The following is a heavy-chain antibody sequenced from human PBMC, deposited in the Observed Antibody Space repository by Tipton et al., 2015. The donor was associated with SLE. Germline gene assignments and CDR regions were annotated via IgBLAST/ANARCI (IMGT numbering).Heavy chain of an antibody. CDR3: ARALTTVTREFDY. J-gene: IGHJ4*02. D-gene: IGHD4-17*01. CDR2: ISYDGSNK. Sequence: QVQLVQSGGGVVQPGRSLRLSCAASGFTFSSYAMHWVRQAPGKGLEWVAVISYDGSNKYYADSVKGRFTISRDNSKNTLYLQMNSLRAEDTAVYYCARALTTVTREFDYWGQGTLVTVSS. CDR1: GFTFSSYA. V-gene: IGHV3-30-3*01.